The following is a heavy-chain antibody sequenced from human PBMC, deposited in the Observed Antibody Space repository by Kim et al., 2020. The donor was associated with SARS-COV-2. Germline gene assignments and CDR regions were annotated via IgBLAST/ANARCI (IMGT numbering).Heavy chain of an antibody. CDR3: EKGGRGMNWFDP. Sequence: YYTGSVKGRFIFSRDDSKHTLFLQINSQRAEDTAVYYCEKGGRGMNWFDPWGQGTLVTVSS. J-gene: IGHJ5*02. V-gene: IGHV3-23*01.